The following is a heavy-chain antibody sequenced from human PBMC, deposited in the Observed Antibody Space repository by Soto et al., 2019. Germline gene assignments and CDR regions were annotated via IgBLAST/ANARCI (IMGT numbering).Heavy chain of an antibody. J-gene: IGHJ4*02. D-gene: IGHD6-13*01. CDR3: ARGAATGRSDS. CDR1: GGSISSQY. Sequence: SETLSLTCTVSGGSISSQYWSWIRQPPGQGLEWIAYMYYSGSPNYNPSLKSRVTISVDTSKNQFSLNLSFVTAADTAVYYCARGAATGRSDSWGQGTLVTVSS. V-gene: IGHV4-59*11. CDR2: MYYSGSP.